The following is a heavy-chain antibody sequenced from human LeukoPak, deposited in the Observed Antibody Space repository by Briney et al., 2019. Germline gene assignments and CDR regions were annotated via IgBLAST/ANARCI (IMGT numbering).Heavy chain of an antibody. J-gene: IGHJ5*02. V-gene: IGHV4-39*01. CDR1: GGSISSPSYY. CDR2: TYYSGST. CDR3: ARHEQWLGSLDP. D-gene: IGHD6-19*01. Sequence: SETLSLTCTVSGGSISSPSYYWGWIRQPPGKGLEWIGSTYYSGSTYYNPSLKTRVTISVDTSKNQFSLKLSSVTAADTAVYYCARHEQWLGSLDPWGQGTLVTVSS.